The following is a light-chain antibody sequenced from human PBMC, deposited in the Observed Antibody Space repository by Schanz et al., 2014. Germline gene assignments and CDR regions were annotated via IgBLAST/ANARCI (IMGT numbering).Light chain of an antibody. Sequence: QSALTQPASVSGSPGQSITISCTGTSSDVGSYNLVSWYQQHPGKAPKLMIYEGTERPSGVSNRFSGSKSGNTASLTISGLQAEDEADYHCSSHTAITTAVVFGGGTKVTVL. J-gene: IGLJ2*01. CDR3: SSHTAITTAVV. CDR1: SSDVGSYNL. V-gene: IGLV2-14*02. CDR2: EGT.